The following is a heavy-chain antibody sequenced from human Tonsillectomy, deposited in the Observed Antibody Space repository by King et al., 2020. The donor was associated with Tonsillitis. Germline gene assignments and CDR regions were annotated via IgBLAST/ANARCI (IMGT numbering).Heavy chain of an antibody. V-gene: IGHV1-24*01. J-gene: IGHJ4*02. CDR1: GYTLTELS. Sequence: QLVQSGAEVKKPGASVKVSCKVSGYTLTELSMHWVRQAPGKGLEWMGGFNPEEGETIYAQKFQGRVTITEDTSTDTAYMELRSLRSEDTAVYYWATDLAAPGSWTKNWGQGTLVTVSS. D-gene: IGHD3/OR15-3a*01. CDR3: ATDLAAPGSWTKN. CDR2: FNPEEGET.